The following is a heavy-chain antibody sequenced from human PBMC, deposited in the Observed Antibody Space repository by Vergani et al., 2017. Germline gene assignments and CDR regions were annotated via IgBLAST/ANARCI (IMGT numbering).Heavy chain of an antibody. J-gene: IGHJ3*02. CDR3: ARERAAAAGTGYAFDI. V-gene: IGHV1-46*01. Sequence: QVQLVQSGAEVKKPGASVKVSCKASGYTFTSYYMHWVRQAPGQGLEWMGIINPSGGSTRYAQKFQGRVTMTRDTSTSTVYMELSSLRSEDTAVYYCARERAAAAGTGYAFDIWGQGTMVTVSS. CDR2: INPSGGST. CDR1: GYTFTSYY. D-gene: IGHD6-13*01.